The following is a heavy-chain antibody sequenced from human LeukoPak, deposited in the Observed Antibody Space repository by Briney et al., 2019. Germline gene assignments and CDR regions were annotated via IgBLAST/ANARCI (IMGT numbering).Heavy chain of an antibody. J-gene: IGHJ4*02. D-gene: IGHD2-15*01. CDR1: GFTLSSGW. CDR3: ARDRTLTGQPDY. CDR2: INRDGTST. V-gene: IGHV3-74*01. Sequence: GGSLRLSCAVSGFTLSSGWMHWARQVPGKGLVWVSRINRDGTSTTYADSVKGRFTISRDNAKNTLHLQMNSLRAEDTAVYYCARDRTLTGQPDYWGQGTLVTVSS.